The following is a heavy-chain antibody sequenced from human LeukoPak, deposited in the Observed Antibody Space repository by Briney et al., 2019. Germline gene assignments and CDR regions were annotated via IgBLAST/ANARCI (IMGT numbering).Heavy chain of an antibody. J-gene: IGHJ4*02. V-gene: IGHV3-23*01. D-gene: IGHD3-9*01. CDR1: GFTFSSYA. CDR2: ISGSGGST. Sequence: GGSLRPSCAASGFTFSSYAMSWVRQAPGKGLEWVSAISGSGGSTYCADSVKGRSTISRDNSKNTLYLQMNSLRAEDTAVYYCAKGTYFDWPLSLFDYWGQGTLVTVSS. CDR3: AKGTYFDWPLSLFDY.